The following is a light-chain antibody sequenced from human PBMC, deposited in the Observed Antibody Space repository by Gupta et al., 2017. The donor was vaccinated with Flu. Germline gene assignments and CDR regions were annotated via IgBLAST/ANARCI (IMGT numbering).Light chain of an antibody. J-gene: IGLJ2*01. Sequence: SSALTQDPAVSVALGQTVTITCQGDSLRSSYASWYQQKPGQAPVLVIYAKNNRPSGIPDRFSGSSSGNTASLTITGAQAEDEADYYCNSRDSSDNHQAVFGGGTKLTVL. CDR1: SLRSSY. CDR2: AKN. CDR3: NSRDSSDNHQAV. V-gene: IGLV3-19*01.